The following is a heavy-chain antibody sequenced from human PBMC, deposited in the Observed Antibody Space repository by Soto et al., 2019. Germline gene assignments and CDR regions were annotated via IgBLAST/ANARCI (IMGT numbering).Heavy chain of an antibody. CDR1: GFTVSNYG. Sequence: QVQLVESGGGVVQPGRSLRRSCAGSGFTVSNYGLHWGRQAPGKGLEWVAVISNDGRHKYYADSGKGRFTISRDNSNNMLYVQMESLRAEETAVYYCAKDGAPLYCSRSSCHPAGAYWGQGTLFTVAA. CDR2: ISNDGRHK. CDR3: AKDGAPLYCSRSSCHPAGAY. J-gene: IGHJ4*02. V-gene: IGHV3-30*18. D-gene: IGHD2-15*01.